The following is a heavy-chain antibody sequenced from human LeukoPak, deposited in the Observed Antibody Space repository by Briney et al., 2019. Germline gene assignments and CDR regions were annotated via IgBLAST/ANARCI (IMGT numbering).Heavy chain of an antibody. V-gene: IGHV1-69*06. CDR2: IIPIFGTA. J-gene: IGHJ6*03. Sequence: ASVKVSCKASGGTFSSYAISWVRQATGQGLERMGGIIPIFGTANYAQKFQGRVTITADKSTSTAYMELSSLRSEDTAVYYCARARGDGYNWNYYYYMDVWGKGTTVTVSS. CDR1: GGTFSSYA. D-gene: IGHD5-24*01. CDR3: ARARGDGYNWNYYYYMDV.